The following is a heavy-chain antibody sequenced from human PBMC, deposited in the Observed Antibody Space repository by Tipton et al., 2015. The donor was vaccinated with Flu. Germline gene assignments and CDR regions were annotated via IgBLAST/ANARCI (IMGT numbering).Heavy chain of an antibody. CDR2: IWYDGSNK. CDR1: GFTFSSYG. J-gene: IGHJ4*02. Sequence: SGFTFSSYGMHWVRQAPGKGLEWVAVIWYDGSNKYYADSVKGRFTISRDNSKNTLYLQMNSLRAEDTAVYYCARGVAAGAFDYWGQGTLVTVSS. D-gene: IGHD6-19*01. CDR3: ARGVAAGAFDY. V-gene: IGHV3-33*01.